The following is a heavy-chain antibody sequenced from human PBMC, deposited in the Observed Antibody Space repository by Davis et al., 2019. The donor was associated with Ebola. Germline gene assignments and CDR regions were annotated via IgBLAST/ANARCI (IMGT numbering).Heavy chain of an antibody. CDR3: TRGRGGSSWEVL. V-gene: IGHV3-53*01. CDR1: GFTLSSNY. Sequence: PGGSLRLSCASSGFTLSSNYMSWVRQAPGKGLEWVSVIYNAGNTYYADSVMGRFTISRENAKNKTYLQMNSLRVDDTAIYYCTRGRGGSSWEVLRGQGTLVTVSS. D-gene: IGHD6-13*01. J-gene: IGHJ1*01. CDR2: IYNAGNT.